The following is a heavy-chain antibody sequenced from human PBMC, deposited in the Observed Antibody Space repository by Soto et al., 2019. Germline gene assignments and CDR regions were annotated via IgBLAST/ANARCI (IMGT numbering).Heavy chain of an antibody. CDR2: IIPMLGTS. V-gene: IGHV1-69*13. J-gene: IGHJ4*02. D-gene: IGHD4-17*01. CDR1: GGTFSSYA. Sequence: ASVKVSCKASGGTFSSYAISWVRQAPGQGLEWMGGIIPMLGTSSYAQKFQGRVIITADESTTTAYMELSSLRSEDTAVYYCARDDMTTINWGQGTQVTVSS. CDR3: ARDDMTTIN.